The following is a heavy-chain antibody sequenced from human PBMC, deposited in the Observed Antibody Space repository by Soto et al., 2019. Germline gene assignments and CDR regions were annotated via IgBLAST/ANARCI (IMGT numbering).Heavy chain of an antibody. V-gene: IGHV4-4*02. Sequence: PSETLSLSSAVSGGSISSSNWWRWVRQPPGKGLEWIGEIYHSGSTNYNPSLKSRVTISVDKSKNQFSLKLSSVTAADTAVYYCARAXSVLRFLEWSPLYGMDVWGQGTTVTVSS. CDR1: GGSISSSNW. CDR3: ARAXSVLRFLEWSPLYGMDV. CDR2: IYHSGST. D-gene: IGHD3-3*01. J-gene: IGHJ6*02.